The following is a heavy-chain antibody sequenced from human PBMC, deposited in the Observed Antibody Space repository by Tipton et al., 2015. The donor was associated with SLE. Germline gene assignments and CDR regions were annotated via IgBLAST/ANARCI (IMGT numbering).Heavy chain of an antibody. J-gene: IGHJ4*02. D-gene: IGHD3-22*01. V-gene: IGHV1-69*09. CDR2: IIPILGIA. Sequence: QLVQSGAEVKKPGASVKVSCKASGYTFTGYYMHWVRQAPGQGLEWMGRIIPILGIANYAQKFQGRVTITADKSTSTAYMELSSLRSEDTAVYYCASGGYYNFDYWGQGTLVTVSS. CDR3: ASGGYYNFDY. CDR1: GYTFTGYY.